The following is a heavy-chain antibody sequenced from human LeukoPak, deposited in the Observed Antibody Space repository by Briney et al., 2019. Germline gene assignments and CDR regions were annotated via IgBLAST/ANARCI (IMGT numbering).Heavy chain of an antibody. CDR1: GFTFSSYA. Sequence: GGSLRLSCAASGFTFSSYAMSWVRQAPGKGLEWVSAISGSGGSIYYADSVKGRFTISGDNSKNTLYLQMNSLRAEDTAVYYCAKAPLCGGDCYSVDRLDYWGQGTLVTVSS. CDR2: ISGSGGSI. V-gene: IGHV3-23*01. D-gene: IGHD2-21*02. CDR3: AKAPLCGGDCYSVDRLDY. J-gene: IGHJ4*02.